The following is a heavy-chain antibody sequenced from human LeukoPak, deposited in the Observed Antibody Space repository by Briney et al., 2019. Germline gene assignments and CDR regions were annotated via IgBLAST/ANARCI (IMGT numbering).Heavy chain of an antibody. V-gene: IGHV4-59*11. D-gene: IGHD3-22*01. Sequence: SETLSLTCTVSGGSISSHYWSWIRQPPGKGLEWIGYIYDSGSTNYNPSLKSRVTISVDTSKNQFSLKLSSVTPEDTAVYYCAREGYYYDSSGYYLIPRDAFDIWGQGTMVTVSS. J-gene: IGHJ3*02. CDR2: IYDSGST. CDR3: AREGYYYDSSGYYLIPRDAFDI. CDR1: GGSISSHY.